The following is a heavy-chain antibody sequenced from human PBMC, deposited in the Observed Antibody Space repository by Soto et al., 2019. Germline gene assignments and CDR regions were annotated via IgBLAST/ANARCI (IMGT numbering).Heavy chain of an antibody. D-gene: IGHD3-22*01. CDR1: GGSIRSYC. CDR3: AGGGSIVVATRPLMDV. CDR2: ICNSGST. Sequence: QVQLQESGPGLLKPSETLSLTCTVSGGSIRSYCWTWIRQPPGEGLEWIGCICNSGSTNYNPSLKCAVTVSVDTQMNHLSLQLSSVTVADTAVYYCAGGGSIVVATRPLMDVWGKGPTVTVSS. J-gene: IGHJ6*03. V-gene: IGHV4-59*08.